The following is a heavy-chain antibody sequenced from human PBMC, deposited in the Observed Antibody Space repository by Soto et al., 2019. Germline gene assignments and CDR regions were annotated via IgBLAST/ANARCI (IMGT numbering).Heavy chain of an antibody. CDR3: ARVWGNDVVGRGNDY. J-gene: IGHJ4*02. D-gene: IGHD2-15*01. CDR2: ISAYNGNT. Sequence: QVQLVQSGAEVKKPGASVKVSCKASGYTFTSYGISWVRQAPGQGLEWMGWISAYNGNTNYAQKLQGRVTMTTDTSTSTVYMELRSLRSDDTAVYYWARVWGNDVVGRGNDYWGQGTLVTVSS. V-gene: IGHV1-18*01. CDR1: GYTFTSYG.